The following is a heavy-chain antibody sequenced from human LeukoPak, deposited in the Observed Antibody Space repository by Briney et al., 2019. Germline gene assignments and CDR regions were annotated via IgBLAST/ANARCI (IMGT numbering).Heavy chain of an antibody. Sequence: GGSLRLSCAASGFIFSNYWIHWVRQPPGKGLVWVSRINRDGSNTNYADSVKGRFTISRDNAKNSLYLQMNSLRAEDTALYYCARAYYDILTGYYTPYYYYMDVWGKGTTVTVSS. CDR2: INRDGSNT. J-gene: IGHJ6*03. CDR1: GFIFSNYW. V-gene: IGHV3-74*01. D-gene: IGHD3-9*01. CDR3: ARAYYDILTGYYTPYYYYMDV.